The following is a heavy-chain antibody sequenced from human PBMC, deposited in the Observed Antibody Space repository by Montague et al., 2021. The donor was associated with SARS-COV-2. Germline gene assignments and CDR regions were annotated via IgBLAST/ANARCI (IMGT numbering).Heavy chain of an antibody. CDR1: GGSISSNNYY. CDR3: ARRGRKLLPVATTIGGFDI. Sequence: SETLSLTCTVSGGSISSNNYYWDWIRQPPGKGLEWTGSIYDSGSTYYNPSLKSRVTISVDTSKNHFSLKLNSVTAADTAVYYCARRGRKLLPVATTIGGFDIGGQGTMVTVSS. J-gene: IGHJ3*02. CDR2: IYDSGST. D-gene: IGHD5-12*01. V-gene: IGHV4-39*02.